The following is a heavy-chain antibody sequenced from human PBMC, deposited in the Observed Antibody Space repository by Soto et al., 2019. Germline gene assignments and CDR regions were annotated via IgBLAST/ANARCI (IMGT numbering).Heavy chain of an antibody. Sequence: GGSLRLSCAASGFTFSSYAMSWVRQAPGKGLEWVSAISGSGGSTYYADSVKGRFTISRDNSKNTLYLQMNSLRAEDTAVYYCAKDLEPLSAAGTSCDYWGQGTLVTVSS. CDR2: ISGSGGST. CDR3: AKDLEPLSAAGTSCDY. V-gene: IGHV3-23*01. D-gene: IGHD6-13*01. CDR1: GFTFSSYA. J-gene: IGHJ4*02.